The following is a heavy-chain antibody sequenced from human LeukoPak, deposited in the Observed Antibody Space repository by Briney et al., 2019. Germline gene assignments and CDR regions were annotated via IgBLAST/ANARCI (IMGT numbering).Heavy chain of an antibody. CDR3: ATGPVYYYDSSGYYRLAY. Sequence: GASVKVSCKVSGYTLTELSMHWVRQAPGKGLEWMGGFDPEDGETIYAQKFQGRVTMTEDTSTDTAYMELSSLRSEDTAMYYCATGPVYYYDSSGYYRLAYWGQGTLVTVSS. J-gene: IGHJ4*02. D-gene: IGHD3-22*01. CDR2: FDPEDGET. CDR1: GYTLTELS. V-gene: IGHV1-24*01.